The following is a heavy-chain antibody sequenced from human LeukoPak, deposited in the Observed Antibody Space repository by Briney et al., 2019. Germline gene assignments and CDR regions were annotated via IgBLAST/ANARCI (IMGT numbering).Heavy chain of an antibody. V-gene: IGHV4-39*07. CDR2: IYNSGGT. D-gene: IGHD6-19*01. Sequence: PSETLSLTCTVSGGSISSISYYWGWIRQPPGKGLEWIGSIYNSGGTNYNPSLKSRATISVDTSKNQFSLQLSSVTAADTAVYYCARDLRVAVTGKYFFDYWGQGTLVTVSS. CDR3: ARDLRVAVTGKYFFDY. CDR1: GGSISSISYY. J-gene: IGHJ4*02.